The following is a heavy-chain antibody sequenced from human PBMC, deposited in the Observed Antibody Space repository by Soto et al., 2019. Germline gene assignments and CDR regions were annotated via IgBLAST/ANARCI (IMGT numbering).Heavy chain of an antibody. D-gene: IGHD3-10*01. Sequence: QVQLQESGPGLVKASQTLSLTCNVSGGSISSGGYYWTWIRQHPGKGLEWIGNIHHSGSTFYTPSLQIRVSISVDTSQKPFSRKLSSVTAAVTAVYYSVRRVRFWGPGTLGTVSS. CDR1: GGSISSGGYY. CDR2: IHHSGST. CDR3: VRRVRF. J-gene: IGHJ1*01. V-gene: IGHV4-31*03.